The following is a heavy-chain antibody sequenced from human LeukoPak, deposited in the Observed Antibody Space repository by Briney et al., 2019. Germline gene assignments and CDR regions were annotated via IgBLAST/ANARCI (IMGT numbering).Heavy chain of an antibody. V-gene: IGHV3-21*01. J-gene: IGHJ4*02. Sequence: PGGSLRLSCAASGFTFSRFDMNWVRQAPGKGLEWVSRITGSSSNIEYTDSVKGRFTISRDSAKNSLYLQMNSLSSEDTGVYYCATDNSGWGFFDYWGQGTLVTVSS. CDR1: GFTFSRFD. CDR3: ATDNSGWGFFDY. CDR2: ITGSSSNI. D-gene: IGHD6-19*01.